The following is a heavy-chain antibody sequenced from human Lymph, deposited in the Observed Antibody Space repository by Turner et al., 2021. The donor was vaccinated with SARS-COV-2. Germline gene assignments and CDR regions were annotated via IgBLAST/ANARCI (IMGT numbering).Heavy chain of an antibody. Sequence: QLQRQESGPGLVKPSETLSLTCAASGGAIGSSSYYWGWLRQPPGRGVECIGSIYYSGKTYYNPSLKRRVTIPVDTSKNQFSLKLSSVTAADTAVDYWARRRQGLVHWDLDLWGRGTLVTVSS. V-gene: IGHV4-39*01. CDR1: GGAIGSSSYY. CDR3: ARRRQGLVHWDLDL. CDR2: IYYSGKT. J-gene: IGHJ2*01. D-gene: IGHD6-19*01.